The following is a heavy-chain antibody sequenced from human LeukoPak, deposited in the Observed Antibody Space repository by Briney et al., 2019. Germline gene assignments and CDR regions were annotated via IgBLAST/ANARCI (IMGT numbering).Heavy chain of an antibody. CDR2: FDPEDGET. Sequence: GASVKVSCKVSGYTLTELSMHWVRQAPGKGLEWMGGFDPEDGETIHAQKFQGRVTMTEDTSTDTAYMELSSLRSEDTAVYYCATDPTLKLYSSSWYDVLDVWGQGTTVTVSS. CDR3: ATDPTLKLYSSSWYDVLDV. V-gene: IGHV1-24*01. J-gene: IGHJ6*02. CDR1: GYTLTELS. D-gene: IGHD6-13*01.